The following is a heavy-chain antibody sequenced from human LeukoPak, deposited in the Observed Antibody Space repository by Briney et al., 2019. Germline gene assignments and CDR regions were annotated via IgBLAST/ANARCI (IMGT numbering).Heavy chain of an antibody. CDR1: GYTFTSYG. Sequence: ASLKVSCKASGYTFTSYGISWVRQAPGQGLEWMGWISAYNGNTNYAQKLQGRVTMTTDTSTSTAYMELRSLRSDDTAVYYCAARSFGVATSDYWGQGTLVTVSS. J-gene: IGHJ4*02. CDR2: ISAYNGNT. V-gene: IGHV1-18*01. CDR3: AARSFGVATSDY. D-gene: IGHD3-3*01.